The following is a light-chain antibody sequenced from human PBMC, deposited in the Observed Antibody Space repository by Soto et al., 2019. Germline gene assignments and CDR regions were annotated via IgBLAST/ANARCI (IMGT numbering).Light chain of an antibody. Sequence: EIVLTQSPVTLSVSPGERATLSCTASQRIGSNLAWYQQKPGQAPRILIYGASTRDTGIPDTFSGTGSATAFTLTISRLQSDDVSVYYCQQYYDWPQTFGQGTKVDIK. J-gene: IGKJ1*01. V-gene: IGKV3-15*01. CDR1: QRIGSN. CDR3: QQYYDWPQT. CDR2: GAS.